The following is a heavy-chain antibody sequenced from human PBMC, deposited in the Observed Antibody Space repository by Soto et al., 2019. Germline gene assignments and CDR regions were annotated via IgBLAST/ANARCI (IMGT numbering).Heavy chain of an antibody. CDR2: IAHDGHT. Sequence: SETLSLTCDVSSGSITTSVLWTWVRQFPGKGLEWIGEIAHDGHTNYNPSLSGRVTMSVELSNSQFSLKVASVTAADTAVYFCVGGRDYDYWGQGTLVTVSS. CDR3: VGGRDYDY. D-gene: IGHD1-26*01. CDR1: SGSITTSVL. V-gene: IGHV4-4*02. J-gene: IGHJ4*02.